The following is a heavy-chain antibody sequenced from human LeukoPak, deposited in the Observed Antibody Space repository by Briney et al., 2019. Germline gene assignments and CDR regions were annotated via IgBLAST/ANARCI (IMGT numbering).Heavy chain of an antibody. V-gene: IGHV5-51*01. CDR1: GYTFTSYW. J-gene: IGHJ3*02. CDR3: ARLTVRGYYDSSGYPSDAFDI. D-gene: IGHD3-22*01. Sequence: GESLKISCKCSGYTFTSYWIGWVRQMPGKGLEWMGIIYPGDSDTRYSPSFQGQVTISADKSISTAYLQWSSLKASDTAMYYCARLTVRGYYDSSGYPSDAFDIWGQGTMVTVSS. CDR2: IYPGDSDT.